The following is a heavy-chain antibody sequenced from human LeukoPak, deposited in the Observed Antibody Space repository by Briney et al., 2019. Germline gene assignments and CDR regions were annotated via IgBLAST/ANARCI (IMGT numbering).Heavy chain of an antibody. J-gene: IGHJ4*02. V-gene: IGHV3-23*01. CDR3: AKNDDILTGYYKPFDY. Sequence: GGSLRLSCAASGFTFSSYAMSWVRQAPGKGLEWVSAISGSGGSTYYADSVKGRFTISRDNSKNTLYLQMNSLRAEDTAVYYCAKNDDILTGYYKPFDYWGQGTLVTVSS. D-gene: IGHD3-9*01. CDR1: GFTFSSYA. CDR2: ISGSGGST.